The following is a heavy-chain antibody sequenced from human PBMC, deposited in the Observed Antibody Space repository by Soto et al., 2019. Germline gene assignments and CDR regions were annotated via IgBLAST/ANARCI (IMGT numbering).Heavy chain of an antibody. J-gene: IGHJ5*02. CDR3: ARRRGYCSGGSCYSICFDP. V-gene: IGHV2-5*02. CDR1: GFSLSTSGVG. Sequence: QITLKESGPTLVKPTQTLTLTCTFSGFSLSTSGVGVGWIRQPPGKALEWLALIYWDDDKRYSPSLKSRLTITKDTXXIXVXXTMTNMDPLDKSTDYCARRRGYCSGGSCYSICFDPWGQGTLVTVSS. D-gene: IGHD2-15*01. CDR2: IYWDDDK.